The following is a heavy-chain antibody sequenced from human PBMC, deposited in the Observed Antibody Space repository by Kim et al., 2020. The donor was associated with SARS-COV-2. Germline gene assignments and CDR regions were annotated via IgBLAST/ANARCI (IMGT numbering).Heavy chain of an antibody. D-gene: IGHD5-12*01. J-gene: IGHJ5*02. CDR2: ST. Sequence: STYYNPSLKSRVTISVDTSKNQFSLKLSSVTAADTAVYYCARVGDSGYDLWGQGTLVTVSS. CDR3: ARVGDSGYDL. V-gene: IGHV4-31*02.